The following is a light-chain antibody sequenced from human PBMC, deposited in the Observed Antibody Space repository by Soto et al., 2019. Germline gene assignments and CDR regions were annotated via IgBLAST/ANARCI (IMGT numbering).Light chain of an antibody. J-gene: IGKJ1*01. CDR2: AAS. CDR1: QRVSSH. Sequence: DTVMTQSPVTLSLSPGDTATLSCRASQRVSSHLAWYQQKPGQAPRLLIYAASTRATGIPVRFSGSGSETELTLTIRRLQSEDSALYYCHKYNNWPWTFGQGTKVDIK. CDR3: HKYNNWPWT. V-gene: IGKV3-15*01.